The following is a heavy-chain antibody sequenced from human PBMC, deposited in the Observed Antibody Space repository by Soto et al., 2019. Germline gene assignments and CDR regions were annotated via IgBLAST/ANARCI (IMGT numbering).Heavy chain of an antibody. J-gene: IGHJ6*02. V-gene: IGHV6-1*01. CDR2: TYYRPKRYK. CDR1: GESVSSHSAA. D-gene: IGHD3-3*01. CDR3: SREVLRSLGLLLYRSDRYYYYYGMAV. Sequence: QPFPLTCAPSGESVSSHSAARNGIRQWQSRRVERVGRTYYRPKRYKEYAVSVKSRIPINPATSKHQFSLQLNSVTPEDTDVYYCSREVLRSLGLLLYRSDRYYYYYGMAVWGQGTTVTVSS.